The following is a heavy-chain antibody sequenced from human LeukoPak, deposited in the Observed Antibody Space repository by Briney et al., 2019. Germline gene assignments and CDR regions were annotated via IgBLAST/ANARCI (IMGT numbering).Heavy chain of an antibody. CDR2: IKQDGSEK. Sequence: GGSLRLSCAASGFTFSSYAMHWVRQAPGKGLEWVANIKQDGSEKYYVDSVKGRFTISRDNAKNSLYLQMNSLRAEDTAVYYCAREDQLLPQLGFDYWGQGTLVTVSS. D-gene: IGHD2-2*01. J-gene: IGHJ4*02. CDR3: AREDQLLPQLGFDY. V-gene: IGHV3-7*01. CDR1: GFTFSSYA.